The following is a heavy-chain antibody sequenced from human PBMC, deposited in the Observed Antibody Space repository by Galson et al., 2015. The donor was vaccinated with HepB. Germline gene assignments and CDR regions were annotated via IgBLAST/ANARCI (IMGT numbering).Heavy chain of an antibody. CDR1: GFTFDDYA. Sequence: SLRLSCAASGFTFDDYAMHWVRQAPGKGLEWVSGISWNSGSIGYADSVKGRFTISRDNAKNSLYLQMNSLRAEDTALYYCAKDGGTGEAVAGSYFDYWGQGTLVTVSS. CDR2: ISWNSGSI. J-gene: IGHJ4*02. D-gene: IGHD6-19*01. V-gene: IGHV3-9*01. CDR3: AKDGGTGEAVAGSYFDY.